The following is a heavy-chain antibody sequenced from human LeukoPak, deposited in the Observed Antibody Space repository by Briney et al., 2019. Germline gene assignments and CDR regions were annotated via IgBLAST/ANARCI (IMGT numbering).Heavy chain of an antibody. D-gene: IGHD6-19*01. CDR3: AKDQGTGVAGTLFHY. CDR1: GFTFRDSA. J-gene: IGHJ4*02. CDR2: ISFSGDNT. V-gene: IGHV3-23*01. Sequence: GGSLRLSCAASGFTFRDSAMSWVRQAPGKGLEWVSLISFSGDNTYYTDSVKGRFTISRDNSKNTLYLQMNSLRAEDTAVYFCAKDQGTGVAGTLFHYWGQGTLVTVSS.